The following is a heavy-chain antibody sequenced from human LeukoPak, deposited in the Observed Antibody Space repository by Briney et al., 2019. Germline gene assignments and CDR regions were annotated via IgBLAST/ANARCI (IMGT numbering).Heavy chain of an antibody. J-gene: IGHJ4*02. V-gene: IGHV3-23*01. D-gene: IGHD6-19*01. CDR2: ISGSGGST. CDR3: ARDPYVAVPGSDY. CDR1: GFTFSSYA. Sequence: PGGSLRLSCAASGFTFSSYAMHWVRQAPGKGLEWVSAISGSGGSTYYADSVKGRFTISRDNAKNSLHLQMNSLRAEDTALYYCARDPYVAVPGSDYWGLGTLVTVSS.